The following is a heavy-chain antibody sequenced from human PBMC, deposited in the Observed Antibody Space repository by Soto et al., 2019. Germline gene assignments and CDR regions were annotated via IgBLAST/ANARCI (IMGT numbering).Heavy chain of an antibody. Sequence: GASVKVSCKASGFTFTSSAVQWVRQPRGQRLEWIGWIVVGSGNTNYAQKFQERVTITRDMPSSTAYMELSSLRSDDTAVYYCAALGPVSSGLDYWGQGTLVTVSS. D-gene: IGHD3-22*01. CDR3: AALGPVSSGLDY. CDR1: GFTFTSSA. J-gene: IGHJ4*02. V-gene: IGHV1-58*01. CDR2: IVVGSGNT.